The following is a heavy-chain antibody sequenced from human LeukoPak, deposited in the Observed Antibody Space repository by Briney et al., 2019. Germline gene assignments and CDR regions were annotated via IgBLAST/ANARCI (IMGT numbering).Heavy chain of an antibody. CDR3: AKDLLPIVVVPGAIFGAFDI. V-gene: IGHV3-48*03. CDR2: ISADHTI. CDR1: GFIVSNSE. D-gene: IGHD2-2*01. J-gene: IGHJ3*02. Sequence: GGSLRLSCAASGFIVSNSEMNWVRQAPGKGLEWVSFISADHTIYYADSVKGRFTLSRDNAKNSLYLQMNSLRAEDTALYYCAKDLLPIVVVPGAIFGAFDIWGQGTMVTVSS.